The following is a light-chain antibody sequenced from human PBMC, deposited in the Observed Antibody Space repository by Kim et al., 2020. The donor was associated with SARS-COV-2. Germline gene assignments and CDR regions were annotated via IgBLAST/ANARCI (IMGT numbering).Light chain of an antibody. V-gene: IGLV3-1*01. CDR3: QAWDSSTAE. CDR2: QDS. Sequence: MSPGQTASITCSGDKLGDKYACWYQQKPGQSPVLVIYQDSKRPSGIPERFSGSNSGNTATLTISGTQAMDEADYYCQAWDSSTAEFGGGTKLTVL. J-gene: IGLJ2*01. CDR1: KLGDKY.